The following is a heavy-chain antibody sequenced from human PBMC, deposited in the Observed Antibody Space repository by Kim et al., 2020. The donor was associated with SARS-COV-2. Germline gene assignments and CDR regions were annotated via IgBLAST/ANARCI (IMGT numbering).Heavy chain of an antibody. CDR2: INHSGST. CDR1: GGSFSGYY. Sequence: SETLSLTCAVYGGSFSGYYWSWIRQPPGKGLEWIGEINHSGSTNYNPSLKSRVTLSVDTSKNQFSLKLSSVTAADTAVYYCARGLLLLMVRGVYFDYWGQGTLVTVSS. CDR3: ARGLLLLMVRGVYFDY. J-gene: IGHJ4*02. D-gene: IGHD3-10*01. V-gene: IGHV4-34*01.